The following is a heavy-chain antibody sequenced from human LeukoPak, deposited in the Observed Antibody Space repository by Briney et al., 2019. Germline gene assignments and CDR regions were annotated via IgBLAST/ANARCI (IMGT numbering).Heavy chain of an antibody. Sequence: PSETLSLTCTVSGGSINSYYWSWIRQPPGKGLEWIGYVSDTGSTNYNPSLKKRVTIFVDTSKNQFYLKLTSVTAADTAVYYCARTTTTFDDWGHGTLVTVSS. CDR1: GGSINSYY. CDR2: VSDTGST. D-gene: IGHD4-11*01. CDR3: ARTTTTFDD. J-gene: IGHJ4*01. V-gene: IGHV4-59*01.